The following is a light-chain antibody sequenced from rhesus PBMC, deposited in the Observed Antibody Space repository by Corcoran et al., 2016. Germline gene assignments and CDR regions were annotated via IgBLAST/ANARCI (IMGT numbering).Light chain of an antibody. CDR3: QQHNSYPRT. Sequence: DIQMTQSPSSLSASVGDTVTITCRASQGISSYLAWYQQKPGKATKLLIYKASTLQSGVPSRFSGSGAGTDFTLTSSSLQPEDFATYYCQQHNSYPRTFGQGTKVEIK. J-gene: IGKJ1*01. CDR1: QGISSY. CDR2: KAS. V-gene: IGKV1-25*01.